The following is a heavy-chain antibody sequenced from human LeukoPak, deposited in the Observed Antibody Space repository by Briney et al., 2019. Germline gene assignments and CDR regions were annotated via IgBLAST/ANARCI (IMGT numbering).Heavy chain of an antibody. CDR3: ARRIWFGEGYYFDY. CDR2: ISGSGGST. V-gene: IGHV3-23*01. CDR1: GFIFSSYA. D-gene: IGHD3-10*01. Sequence: QPGGSLRLSCAASGFIFSSYAMTWVRQAPGKGLEWVSGISGSGGSTYYAASVKGRFTISRDNSKNTLYLQMNSLKAEDAALYYCARRIWFGEGYYFDYWGQGTLVTVSS. J-gene: IGHJ4*02.